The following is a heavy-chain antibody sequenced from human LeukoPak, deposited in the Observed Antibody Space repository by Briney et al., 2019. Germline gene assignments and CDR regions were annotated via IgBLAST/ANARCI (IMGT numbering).Heavy chain of an antibody. CDR3: AQKAPYSPGYSQD. V-gene: IGHV4-59*01. Sequence: SETLSLTCTVSSGSITSYFWTWVRQPPGKGLEWIGYIYHSGTTNYNPSLKSRVTISADTSKSQFSLRLTSVTAADTAVYYCAQKAPYSPGYSQDWGQATLVTVSS. CDR2: IYHSGTT. CDR1: SGSITSYF. J-gene: IGHJ1*01. D-gene: IGHD2-15*01.